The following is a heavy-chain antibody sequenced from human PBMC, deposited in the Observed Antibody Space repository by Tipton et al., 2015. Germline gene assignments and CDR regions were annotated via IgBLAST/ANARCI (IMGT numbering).Heavy chain of an antibody. V-gene: IGHV4-61*01. CDR2: IYYSGST. CDR3: ARVPYRGGVIDP. Sequence: TLSLTCTVSGGSVSTSNHYWGWIRQTPGKGLEWIGYIYYSGSTTYNSSLKSRVTLSIDTSKNQFSLKLSSVTAADTAVYYCARVPYRGGVIDPWGQGTLVTVSS. CDR1: GGSVSTSNHY. D-gene: IGHD1-26*01. J-gene: IGHJ5*02.